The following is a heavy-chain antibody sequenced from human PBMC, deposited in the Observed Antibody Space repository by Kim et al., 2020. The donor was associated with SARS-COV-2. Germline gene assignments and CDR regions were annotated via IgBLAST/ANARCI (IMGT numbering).Heavy chain of an antibody. CDR3: ARDNSGSYLYYFDY. CDR2: INPNSGGT. D-gene: IGHD1-26*01. CDR1: GYTFTGYY. V-gene: IGHV1-2*02. Sequence: ASVKVSCKASGYTFTGYYMHWVRQAPGQGLEWMGWINPNSGGTNYAQKFQGRVTMTRDTSISTAYMELSRLRSDDTAVYYCARDNSGSYLYYFDYWGQGTLVTVSS. J-gene: IGHJ4*02.